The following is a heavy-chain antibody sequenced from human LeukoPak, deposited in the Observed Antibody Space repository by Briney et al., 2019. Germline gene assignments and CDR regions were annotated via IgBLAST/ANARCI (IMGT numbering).Heavy chain of an antibody. J-gene: IGHJ4*02. CDR2: IKQDGSET. CDR3: SGGSGWLTDY. CDR1: GFSISTYW. Sequence: PGGCLRLSCAASGFSISTYWMNWVRQAPGKGLEWVATIKQDGSETLYVDFVKGRFTISRDNAKNSLYLQMNSLRAEDTAVYYCSGGSGWLTDYWGQGTLVTVSS. D-gene: IGHD6-19*01. V-gene: IGHV3-7*04.